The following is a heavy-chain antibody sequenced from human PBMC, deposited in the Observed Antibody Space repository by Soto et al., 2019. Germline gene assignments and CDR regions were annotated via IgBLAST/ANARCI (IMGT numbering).Heavy chain of an antibody. Sequence: SETLSLTCTVSGGSISSSSYYWNWIRQPPGKGLEWIGYIYYSGSTSYNPSLKSRVTISVDTSKNQFSLKLRSVTAADTAVYYCARQTYYYDSSGYQNWFDPWGQGTLVTVSS. V-gene: IGHV4-61*01. CDR3: ARQTYYYDSSGYQNWFDP. CDR2: IYYSGST. CDR1: GGSISSSSYY. J-gene: IGHJ5*02. D-gene: IGHD3-22*01.